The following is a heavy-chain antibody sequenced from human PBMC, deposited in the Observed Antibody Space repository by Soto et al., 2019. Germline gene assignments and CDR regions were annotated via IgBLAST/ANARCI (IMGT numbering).Heavy chain of an antibody. D-gene: IGHD6-13*01. Sequence: EVQLLESGGGLVQPGGSLRLSCAASGFTFSSYAMSWVRQAPGKGLDWVSAISGSGASTYYADSVTGRFTISRHNSKNTLYLQMNSLRAEDTAVYHCAKDLGYSSSAGDYWGQGTLVTVSS. CDR3: AKDLGYSSSAGDY. J-gene: IGHJ4*02. CDR2: ISGSGAST. CDR1: GFTFSSYA. V-gene: IGHV3-23*01.